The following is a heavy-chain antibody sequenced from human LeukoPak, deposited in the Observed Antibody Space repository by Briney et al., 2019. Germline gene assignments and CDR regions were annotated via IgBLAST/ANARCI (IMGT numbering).Heavy chain of an antibody. D-gene: IGHD6-19*01. CDR2: INPNSGGT. CDR3: ARDYGGLSYSSGLGVDY. Sequence: GASVKVSCKAPGYTFTGYYMHWVRQAPGQGLEWMGWINPNSGGTNYAQKFQGRVTMTRDTSISTAYMELSRLRSDDTAVYYCARDYGGLSYSSGLGVDYWGQGTLVTVSS. CDR1: GYTFTGYY. J-gene: IGHJ4*02. V-gene: IGHV1-2*02.